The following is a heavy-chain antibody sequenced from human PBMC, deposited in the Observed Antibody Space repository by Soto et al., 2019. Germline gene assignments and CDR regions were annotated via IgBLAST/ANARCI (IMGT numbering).Heavy chain of an antibody. CDR2: IDWDDDK. CDR1: GFSLSTSGMC. CDR3: ARLSGGQQLALFDY. D-gene: IGHD6-13*01. V-gene: IGHV2-70*01. J-gene: IGHJ4*02. Sequence: GSGPTLVNPTQTLTLTCTFSGFSLSTSGMCVSWIRQPPGKALEWLALIDWDDDKYYSTSLKTRLTISKDTSKNQVVLTMTNMDPVDTATYYCARLSGGQQLALFDYWGQGTLVTVSS.